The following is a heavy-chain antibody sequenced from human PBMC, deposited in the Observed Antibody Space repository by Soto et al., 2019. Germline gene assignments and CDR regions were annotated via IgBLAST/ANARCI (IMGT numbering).Heavy chain of an antibody. D-gene: IGHD3-16*01. Sequence: VGSLRLSCAASGFTVSSNYMSWVRQAPGKGLEWVSGISASGTSTYYADSVKGRFTISRDNSKNTLSLHMNSLRADDTAVYYCAKEHAGGKSMITSYFDYWGRGTLVTVSS. V-gene: IGHV3-23*01. CDR1: GFTVSSNY. J-gene: IGHJ4*02. CDR3: AKEHAGGKSMITSYFDY. CDR2: ISASGTST.